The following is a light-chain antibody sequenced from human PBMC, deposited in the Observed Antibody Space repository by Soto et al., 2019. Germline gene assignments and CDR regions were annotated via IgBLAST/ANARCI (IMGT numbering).Light chain of an antibody. CDR2: GAS. V-gene: IGKV3-15*01. CDR1: HSVSSY. J-gene: IGKJ1*01. Sequence: EIVLTQSPATLSLSPGERATLSCRASHSVSSYLAWYQQKPGQAPRLPIYGASTRATGIPARFSGSGSGTEFTLTISSLQSEDFAVYYCQQYNNWPPWTFGQGTKVEIK. CDR3: QQYNNWPPWT.